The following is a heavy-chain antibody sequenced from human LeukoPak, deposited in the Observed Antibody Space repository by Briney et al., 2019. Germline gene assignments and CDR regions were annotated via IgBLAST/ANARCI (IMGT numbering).Heavy chain of an antibody. V-gene: IGHV3-30*01. Sequence: GRSLTLSCAASGFTFSSYAMHWVRQAPGKGLEWVAVISYDGSNKNYADSVKGRFTISRDNSKNTLYLQMNSLRAEDTAVYYCARAPIVVVPAAIQGAFDIWGQGTMVTVYS. CDR1: GFTFSSYA. CDR2: ISYDGSNK. D-gene: IGHD2-2*01. CDR3: ARAPIVVVPAAIQGAFDI. J-gene: IGHJ3*02.